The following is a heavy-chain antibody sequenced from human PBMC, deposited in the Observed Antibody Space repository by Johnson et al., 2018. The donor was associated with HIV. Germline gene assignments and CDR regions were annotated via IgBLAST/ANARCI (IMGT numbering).Heavy chain of an antibody. V-gene: IGHV3-11*04. CDR3: ARDRGYWDAFDI. D-gene: IGHD3-22*01. J-gene: IGHJ3*02. CDR2: ISSSGTTV. Sequence: QMLLVESGGGLVNPGGSLRLSCAASGFTFSDYYMSWIRQTPGKGLEWVSYISSSGTTVYYADSVKGRFSISRDNAKHSLSLHMNSLRADDTAVYYCARDRGYWDAFDIWGQGTIVSVSS. CDR1: GFTFSDYY.